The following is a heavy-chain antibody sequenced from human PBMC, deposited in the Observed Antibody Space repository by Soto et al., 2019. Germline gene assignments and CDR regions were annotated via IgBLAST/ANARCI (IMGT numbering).Heavy chain of an antibody. D-gene: IGHD5-12*01. Sequence: QVQLQESGPGLVKPSGTLSLTCTVSNGSISSSNWWSWVRQSPGKGLERIGEVAQNGYIGSIPSLKSRLTILLDKPTNRFSLRLTSVTAADTAVYYCARNRLDGYDFDSWGQGILVTVSS. V-gene: IGHV4-4*02. J-gene: IGHJ4*02. CDR1: NGSISSSNW. CDR2: VAQNGYI. CDR3: ARNRLDGYDFDS.